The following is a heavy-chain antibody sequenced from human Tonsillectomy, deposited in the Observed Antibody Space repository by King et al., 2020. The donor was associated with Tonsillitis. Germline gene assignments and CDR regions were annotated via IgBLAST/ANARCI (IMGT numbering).Heavy chain of an antibody. CDR2: IIPMFGTA. CDR1: GGTFSSYV. J-gene: IGHJ3*02. V-gene: IGHV1-69*06. D-gene: IGHD4-17*01. Sequence: VQLVQSGAEVKRPGSSVKVSCKAAGGTFSSYVISWVRQAPGQGLDWMGDIIPMFGTANYAQKFQDRVTITADKSTSTAYIELSSLRSEDTAIYYCARAGNGDYNAFDIWGQGTLVTVSS. CDR3: ARAGNGDYNAFDI.